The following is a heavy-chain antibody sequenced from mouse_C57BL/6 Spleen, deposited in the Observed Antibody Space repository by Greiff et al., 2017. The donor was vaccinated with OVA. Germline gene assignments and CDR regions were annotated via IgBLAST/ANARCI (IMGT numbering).Heavy chain of an antibody. CDR1: GYTFTSYW. CDR3: ARYPLGGRDY. Sequence: QVQLQQPGAELVMPGASVKLSCKASGYTFTSYWMHWVKQRPGQGLEWIGEIDPSDSSTNYNQKFKGKSTLTVDKSSSTAYMQLSSLTSEDSAVYYCARYPLGGRDYWGQGTSVTVSS. V-gene: IGHV1-69*01. J-gene: IGHJ4*01. D-gene: IGHD3-3*01. CDR2: IDPSDSST.